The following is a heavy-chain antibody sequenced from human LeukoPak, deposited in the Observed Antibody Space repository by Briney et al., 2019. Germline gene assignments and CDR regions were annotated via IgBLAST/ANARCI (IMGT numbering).Heavy chain of an antibody. D-gene: IGHD2-15*01. Sequence: SETLSLTCAVYGGSFRGYYWSWVPQPPGKGLEWSGEINHSGSTNYNPSLKSRVTISVDTSKYEFSLKLSSATAADTAVYYCASVNGRGYGMDVWGQGTTVTVSS. CDR1: GGSFRGYY. CDR2: INHSGST. CDR3: ASVNGRGYGMDV. J-gene: IGHJ6*02. V-gene: IGHV4-34*01.